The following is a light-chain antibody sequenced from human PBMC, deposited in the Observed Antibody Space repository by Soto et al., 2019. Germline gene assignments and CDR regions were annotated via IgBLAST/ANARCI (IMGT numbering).Light chain of an antibody. V-gene: IGKV3-20*01. CDR3: QQYGSSLYT. J-gene: IGKJ2*01. CDR1: QSVSSSY. CDR2: GAS. Sequence: EIALTQSPGTLSLSPGEKATLSCRATQSVSSSYLAWYQQKPGQAPRLLIYGASSRATGIPDRFSGSGSGTDFTLTISRLEPEDFAVYYCQQYGSSLYTFGQGTKLDIK.